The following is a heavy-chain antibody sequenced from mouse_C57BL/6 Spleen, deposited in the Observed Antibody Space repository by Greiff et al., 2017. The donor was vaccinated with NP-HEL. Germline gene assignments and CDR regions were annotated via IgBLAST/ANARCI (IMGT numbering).Heavy chain of an antibody. CDR1: GFTFSSYT. CDR2: ISGGGGNT. J-gene: IGHJ2*01. V-gene: IGHV5-9*01. Sequence: DVHLVESGGGLVKPGGSLKLSCAASGFTFSSYTMSWVRQTPEKRLEWVATISGGGGNTYYPDSVKGRFTISRDNAKNTLYLQMSSLRSEDTALYYCARQNFDYWGQGTTLTVSS. CDR3: ARQNFDY.